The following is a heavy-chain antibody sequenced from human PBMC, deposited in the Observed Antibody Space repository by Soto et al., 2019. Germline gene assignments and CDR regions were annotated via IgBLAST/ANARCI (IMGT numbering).Heavy chain of an antibody. CDR1: GHTLSDFS. D-gene: IGHD6-19*01. Sequence: ASVKVSCKVSGHTLSDFSMHWVRPAPGRGIEWMGGFDPEDGDPIYAQNFQGRVTMTEDSSTDTAYMELSSLGSGGTAMYYCATDLLTAVAGEEGYWGQGTLVTVSS. CDR2: FDPEDGDP. V-gene: IGHV1-24*01. CDR3: ATDLLTAVAGEEGY. J-gene: IGHJ4*02.